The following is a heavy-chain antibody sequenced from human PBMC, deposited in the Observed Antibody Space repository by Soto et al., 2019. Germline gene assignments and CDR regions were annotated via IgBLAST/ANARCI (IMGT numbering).Heavy chain of an antibody. Sequence: GASVKVSCKASGGLFNTHAISWVRQAPGQGLEWVGGIVAIFNTPKYAQSFQGRVTISADKSTTTAYMELSSLRSEDTGIYYCARHNGYHFDRDYFDSWGPGTLVTVSS. J-gene: IGHJ4*02. V-gene: IGHV1-69*06. CDR3: ARHNGYHFDRDYFDS. CDR2: IVAIFNTP. CDR1: GGLFNTHA. D-gene: IGHD3-9*01.